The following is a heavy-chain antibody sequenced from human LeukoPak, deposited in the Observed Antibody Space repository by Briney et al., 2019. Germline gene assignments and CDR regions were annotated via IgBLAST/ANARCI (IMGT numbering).Heavy chain of an antibody. V-gene: IGHV3-48*03. Sequence: GGSLRLSCAASGFTFSSYEMNWVRQAPGKGLEWVSYISSSGSTIYYADSVKGRFTISRDNSKNTLYLQMNSLRAEDTAVYYCARETTVAGPGYFDYWGQGTLVTVSS. D-gene: IGHD6-19*01. CDR2: ISSSGSTI. J-gene: IGHJ4*02. CDR3: ARETTVAGPGYFDY. CDR1: GFTFSSYE.